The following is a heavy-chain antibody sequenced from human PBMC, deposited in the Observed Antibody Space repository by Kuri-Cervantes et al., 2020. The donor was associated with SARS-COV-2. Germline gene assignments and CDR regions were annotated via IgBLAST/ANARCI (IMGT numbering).Heavy chain of an antibody. D-gene: IGHD5-18*01. CDR1: GFTFSSYG. Sequence: GGSLRLSCAASGFTFSSYGMHWVCQAPGKGLEWVAFIRYDGSNKYYADSVKGRFTISRDNAKNTLYLQMNSLRAEDTAVYYCAREGVGTAMGRNWFDPWGQGTLVTVSS. CDR3: AREGVGTAMGRNWFDP. V-gene: IGHV3-30*02. J-gene: IGHJ5*02. CDR2: IRYDGSNK.